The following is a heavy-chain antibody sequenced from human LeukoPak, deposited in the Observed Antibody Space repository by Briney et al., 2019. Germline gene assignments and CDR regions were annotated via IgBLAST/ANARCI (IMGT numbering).Heavy chain of an antibody. Sequence: GGSLRLSCAASGFTFSSYSMNWVRQAPGKGLEWVSSISSSSYIYYADSVKGRFTISRDNAKNSLYLQMNSLRAEDTAVYYCARDRALYGDDAFDIWGQGTMVTVSS. V-gene: IGHV3-21*01. J-gene: IGHJ3*02. CDR3: ARDRALYGDDAFDI. CDR1: GFTFSSYS. CDR2: ISSSSYI. D-gene: IGHD3-10*01.